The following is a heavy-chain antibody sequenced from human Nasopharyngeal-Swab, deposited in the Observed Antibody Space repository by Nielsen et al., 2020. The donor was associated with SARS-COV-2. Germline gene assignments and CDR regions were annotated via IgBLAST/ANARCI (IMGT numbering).Heavy chain of an antibody. CDR2: IGTAGDT. CDR1: GFTFSSYD. J-gene: IGHJ6*02. Sequence: GESLKISCAASGFTFSSYDMHWVRQATGKGLEWVSAIGTAGDTYYPGSVKGRFTISRENAKNSLYLQINSLRAGDTAVYYCARDARGMDVWGQGTTVTVSS. V-gene: IGHV3-13*01. CDR3: ARDARGMDV.